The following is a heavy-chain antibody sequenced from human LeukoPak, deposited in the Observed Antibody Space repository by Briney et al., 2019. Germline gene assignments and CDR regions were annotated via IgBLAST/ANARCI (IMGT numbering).Heavy chain of an antibody. CDR1: GGSISSYY. J-gene: IGHJ5*02. CDR2: TYTSGST. V-gene: IGHV4-4*07. D-gene: IGHD3-3*01. CDR3: ARGRYDFWSGYYDRFDP. Sequence: SETLSLTCTVSGGSISSYYWSWIRQPAGKGLEWIGRTYTSGSTNYNPSLKSRVTMSVDTSKNQFSLKLSSVTAADTAVYYCARGRYDFWSGYYDRFDPWGQGTLVTVSS.